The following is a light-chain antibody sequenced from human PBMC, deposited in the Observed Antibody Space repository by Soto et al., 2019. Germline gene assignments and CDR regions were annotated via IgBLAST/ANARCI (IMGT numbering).Light chain of an antibody. CDR3: SSHGGINNVV. J-gene: IGLJ3*02. Sequence: QSALTQPPSASGSPGQSVTISCTGTSNDIDGYNYVSWYQHHPGKAPKLMIYEVTKRPSGVPDRFSGSKSANTASLTVSGLQAEDEAVYYCSSHGGINNVVFGGGTKLTVL. V-gene: IGLV2-8*01. CDR1: SNDIDGYNY. CDR2: EVT.